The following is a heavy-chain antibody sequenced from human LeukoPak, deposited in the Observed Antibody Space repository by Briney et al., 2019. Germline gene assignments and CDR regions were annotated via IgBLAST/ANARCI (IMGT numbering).Heavy chain of an antibody. CDR2: IYYSGST. D-gene: IGHD6-19*01. CDR3: ARNQAVASNHGAMDI. V-gene: IGHV4-39*07. J-gene: IGHJ3*02. Sequence: SETLSLTCTVSGGSIRSSSYYWGWIRQPPGKGLEWIGSIYYSGSTYYNPSLKSRVTISVDTSKNQFSLKLSSVTAVDTAVYYCARNQAVASNHGAMDIWGQGTMVIVSS. CDR1: GGSIRSSSYY.